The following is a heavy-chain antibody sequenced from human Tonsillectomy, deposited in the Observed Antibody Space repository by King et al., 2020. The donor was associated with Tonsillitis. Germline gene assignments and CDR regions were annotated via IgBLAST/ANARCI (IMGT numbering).Heavy chain of an antibody. CDR3: ARATGGTFDY. D-gene: IGHD3-16*01. J-gene: IGHJ4*02. Sequence: VQLQESGPGLGKPSETLSLTCTVSGGSISNYYWSWIRQPAEKGLEWIGRIYSSGSTNYNPSLHGPVTMSVDTSKNQLSLKLTSVTAADTAMYLCARATGGTFDYWGQGTLVTVSS. CDR1: GGSISNYY. V-gene: IGHV4-4*07. CDR2: IYSSGST.